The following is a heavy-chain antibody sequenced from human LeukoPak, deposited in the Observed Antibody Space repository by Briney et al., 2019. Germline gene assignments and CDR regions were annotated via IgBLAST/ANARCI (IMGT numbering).Heavy chain of an antibody. CDR1: GFSFHDYD. V-gene: IGHV3-21*01. J-gene: IGHJ4*02. Sequence: GGSLTLPCSPSGFSFHDYDMNWFRQAPGKGLEWISSSRGRSSHVYYGDSVKGRLSISRDNAMNSVFLQMNSLGVDDTAVYYCGRAFPPLRTASAGDLWGQGTLVTVSS. CDR2: SRGRSSHV. D-gene: IGHD3-16*01. CDR3: GRAFPPLRTASAGDL.